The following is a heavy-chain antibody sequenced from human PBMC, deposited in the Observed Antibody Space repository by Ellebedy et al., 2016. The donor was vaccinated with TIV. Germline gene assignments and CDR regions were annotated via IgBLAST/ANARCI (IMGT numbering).Heavy chain of an antibody. CDR1: GFTLTNYD. Sequence: GESLKISCAASGFTLTNYDMHWVRQATGKGLEWVSAIGTAGDTYYAGSVKGRFTISRENAKNSLYLQMNSLRAGDPAVYYCARGRSHYYDNLDYWGQGTLVTVSS. D-gene: IGHD3-22*01. CDR3: ARGRSHYYDNLDY. CDR2: IGTAGDT. J-gene: IGHJ4*02. V-gene: IGHV3-13*01.